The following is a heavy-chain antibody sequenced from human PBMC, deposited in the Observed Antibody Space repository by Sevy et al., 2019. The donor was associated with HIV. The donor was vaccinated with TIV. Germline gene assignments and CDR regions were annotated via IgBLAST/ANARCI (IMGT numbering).Heavy chain of an antibody. CDR1: GFSISSGYY. CDR3: SRAYSSSSLGFWY. Sequence: KQSQTLSLTCAVSGFSISSGYYWAWIRQPPGKGLEWIGSISHAGNRFHNPSLKSRVTLSTDTSTNRFSLKVESVTAADTAFYYCSRAYSSSSLGFWYWGRGTLVTVSS. D-gene: IGHD6-6*01. V-gene: IGHV4-38-2*01. CDR2: ISHAGNR. J-gene: IGHJ4*03.